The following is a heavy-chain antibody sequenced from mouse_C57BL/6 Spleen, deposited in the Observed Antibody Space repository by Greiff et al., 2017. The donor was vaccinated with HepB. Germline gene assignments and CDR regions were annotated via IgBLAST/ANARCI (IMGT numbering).Heavy chain of an antibody. CDR3: TNSYYSNYESIAY. CDR1: GYTFTSYW. D-gene: IGHD2-5*01. Sequence: EVKLQESGTVLARPGASVKMSCKTSGYTFTSYWMHWVKQRHGQGLEWIGAIYPGNSDTSYNQKFKGKAKLTAVTSASTAYMELISLTNEDSAVYYCTNSYYSNYESIAYWGQGTLVTVSA. CDR2: IYPGNSDT. V-gene: IGHV1-5*01. J-gene: IGHJ3*01.